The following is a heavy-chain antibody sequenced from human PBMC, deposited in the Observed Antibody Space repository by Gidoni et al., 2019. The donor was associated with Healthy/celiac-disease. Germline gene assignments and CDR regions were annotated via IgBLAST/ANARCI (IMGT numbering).Heavy chain of an antibody. CDR2: ISSSSSTI. D-gene: IGHD6-13*01. CDR3: ARDAGSWYGLGWFDP. V-gene: IGHV3-48*02. Sequence: EVQLVESGGGLVQPGVSLRLSCAAYGCTFSSYSMNWVRQAPGKGLEWVSYISSSSSTIYYADSVKGRFTISRDNAKNSLYLQMNSLRDEDTAVYYCARDAGSWYGLGWFDPWGQGTLVTVSS. CDR1: GCTFSSYS. J-gene: IGHJ5*02.